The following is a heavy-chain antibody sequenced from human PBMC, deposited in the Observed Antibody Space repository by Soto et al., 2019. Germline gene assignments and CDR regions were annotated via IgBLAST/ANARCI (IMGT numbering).Heavy chain of an antibody. V-gene: IGHV4-30-4*01. D-gene: IGHD3-22*01. J-gene: IGHJ4*02. CDR1: GGSISSGDYY. CDR2: IYYSGST. CDR3: ARETYYYDSSGYYPDY. Sequence: QVQLQESGPGLVKPSQTLSLTCTVSGGSISSGDYYWSWIRQPPGKGLEWIGYIYYSGSTYYNPSLKSRVTISVDPSKNQFSLKLSSVTAADTAVYYCARETYYYDSSGYYPDYWGQGTLVTVSS.